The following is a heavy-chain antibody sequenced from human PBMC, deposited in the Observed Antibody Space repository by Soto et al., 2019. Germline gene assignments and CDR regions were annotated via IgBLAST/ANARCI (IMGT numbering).Heavy chain of an antibody. D-gene: IGHD3-22*01. J-gene: IGHJ4*02. CDR3: ARGVHHDSSGYYYFY. V-gene: IGHV1-18*01. CDR1: GYTFTSYG. Sequence: ASVKVSCKASGYTFTSYGISWVRQAPGQGLEWMGWISAYNGNTNYAQKLQGRVTMTTDTSTSTAYMELRSLRSDDTAVYYCARGVHHDSSGYYYFYWGQGTLVTGSA. CDR2: ISAYNGNT.